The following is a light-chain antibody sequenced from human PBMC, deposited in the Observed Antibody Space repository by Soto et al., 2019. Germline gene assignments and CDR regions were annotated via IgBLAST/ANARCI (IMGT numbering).Light chain of an antibody. CDR1: QSVSSSY. CDR3: QQYGSTPLT. CDR2: GAS. J-gene: IGKJ2*01. V-gene: IGKV3-20*01. Sequence: EIVLTQSPGTLSLSPGERATISCRASQSVSSSYLAWYQQKPGQAPRLLIYGASSSATGIPDRFSGSGSGTDFTLTISRLEPKDFAAYYCQQYGSTPLTFGQGTKLEIK.